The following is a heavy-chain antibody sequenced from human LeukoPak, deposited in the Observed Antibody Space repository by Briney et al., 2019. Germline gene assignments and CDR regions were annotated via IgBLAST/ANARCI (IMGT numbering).Heavy chain of an antibody. Sequence: ASVKVSCKASGYTFTGYYMHWVRQAPGQGLEWMGWMNPNSGNTGYAQKLQGRVTMTTDTSTSTAYMELRSLRSDDTAVYYCARARSRDDAFDIXGXGXMVTVSS. CDR2: MNPNSGNT. CDR3: ARARSRDDAFDI. CDR1: GYTFTGYY. V-gene: IGHV1-18*04. J-gene: IGHJ3*02.